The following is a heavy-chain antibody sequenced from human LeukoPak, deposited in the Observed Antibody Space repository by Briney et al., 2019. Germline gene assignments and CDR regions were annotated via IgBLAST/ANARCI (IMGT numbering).Heavy chain of an antibody. Sequence: GGSLRLSCAASGFTFSSHWMTWVRQAPGRGLEWVSSVYGGGGGTYYADSVKGRFTISGDNSKDTLYLQMNGLRAEDTAVYFCAKQSAGSAAWYSLHYDFWGQGTLVTVSS. CDR2: VYGGGGGT. D-gene: IGHD6-13*01. CDR3: AKQSAGSAAWYSLHYDF. J-gene: IGHJ4*02. CDR1: GFTFSSHW. V-gene: IGHV3-23*01.